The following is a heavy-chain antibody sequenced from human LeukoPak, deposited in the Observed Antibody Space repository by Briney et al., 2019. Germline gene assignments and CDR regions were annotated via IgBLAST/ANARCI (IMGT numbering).Heavy chain of an antibody. J-gene: IGHJ3*02. CDR2: IYYSGNT. Sequence: SETLSLTCTVSGGSISSYYWSWIRQPPGKGLEWIGYIYYSGNTYYNPSLKSRLTISVDTSKNQFSLKLTSVTAADTAVYYCARARRFAAAGTTAFDIWGQGTMVTVSS. CDR3: ARARRFAAAGTTAFDI. CDR1: GGSISSYY. V-gene: IGHV4-30-4*08. D-gene: IGHD6-13*01.